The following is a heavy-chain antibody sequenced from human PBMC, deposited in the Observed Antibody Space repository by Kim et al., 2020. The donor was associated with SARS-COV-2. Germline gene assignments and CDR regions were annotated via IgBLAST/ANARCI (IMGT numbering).Heavy chain of an antibody. J-gene: IGHJ5*02. Sequence: YAQKFQGRVTMTEDTSTEAAYMELSSLRSEDTAVYYCATGAAAGKSNWFDPWGQGTLVTVSS. CDR3: ATGAAAGKSNWFDP. D-gene: IGHD6-13*01. V-gene: IGHV1-24*01.